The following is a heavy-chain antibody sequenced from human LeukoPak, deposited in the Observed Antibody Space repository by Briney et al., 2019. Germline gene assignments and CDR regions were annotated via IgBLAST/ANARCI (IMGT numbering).Heavy chain of an antibody. Sequence: SVTLSLTCTVSGGSISSYYWSWIRQPPGKGLEWIGYIYYSGSTNYNPSLKSRVTISVDTSKNQFSLKLSSVTAADTAVYYCARYATVVSYFDYWGQGTLVTVSS. CDR3: ARYATVVSYFDY. D-gene: IGHD4-17*01. J-gene: IGHJ4*02. CDR2: IYYSGST. CDR1: GGSISSYY. V-gene: IGHV4-59*01.